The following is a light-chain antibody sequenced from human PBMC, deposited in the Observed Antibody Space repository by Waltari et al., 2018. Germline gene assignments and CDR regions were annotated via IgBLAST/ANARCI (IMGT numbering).Light chain of an antibody. Sequence: DIRMTQSPSTLSASAGDRVIISCRASQSISMWLAWYQQKPGKAPKLLFYEASTLQGGVPSRFSGTGSGTDFTLTISSLQPDDFATYYCQQYNSYSLLTIGGRTKVEIK. CDR3: QQYNSYSLLT. CDR1: QSISMW. J-gene: IGKJ4*01. V-gene: IGKV1-5*03. CDR2: EAS.